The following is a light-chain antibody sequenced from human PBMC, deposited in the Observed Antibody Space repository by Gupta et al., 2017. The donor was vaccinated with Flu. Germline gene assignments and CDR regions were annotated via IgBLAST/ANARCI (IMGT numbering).Light chain of an antibody. Sequence: QSAPTQPRSVSGSPGQSVTISCTGTSNDVGRSNLVSWYEQRPGKAPKLILYDATERPSGVPDRVSGSKSGNTASLTISGLQADDEADYYCASHAGRVTWVFGPGTTVTVL. J-gene: IGLJ1*01. CDR3: ASHAGRVTWV. CDR2: DAT. CDR1: SNDVGRSNL. V-gene: IGLV2-11*01.